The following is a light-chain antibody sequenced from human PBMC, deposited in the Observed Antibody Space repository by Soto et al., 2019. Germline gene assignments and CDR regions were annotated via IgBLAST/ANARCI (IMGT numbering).Light chain of an antibody. V-gene: IGKV1-5*03. CDR3: QQYRSYSS. J-gene: IGKJ2*01. CDR1: QSISGL. Sequence: DIQMTQSPSTLSASVGDRVTITCRAGQSISGLLAWYQKKPGKAPKLLLYEASTLESGVPSRFSGSGSGTEFTLTINSLQPEDFATYYCQQYRSYSSFGQGTRLEI. CDR2: EAS.